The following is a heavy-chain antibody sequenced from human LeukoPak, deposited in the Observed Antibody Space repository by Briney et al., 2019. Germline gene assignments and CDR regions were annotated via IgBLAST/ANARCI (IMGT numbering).Heavy chain of an antibody. Sequence: SETLSLTCTVSGGSISSYYWSWIRQPAGKGLEWIGRIYSRGSTNYNPSLQSRVTMSVDTSKNQISLRLNSVTAADTAVYYCARDPMAGTYRAFDIWGQGTMVSVSS. D-gene: IGHD6-19*01. CDR2: IYSRGST. CDR3: ARDPMAGTYRAFDI. J-gene: IGHJ3*02. CDR1: GGSISSYY. V-gene: IGHV4-4*07.